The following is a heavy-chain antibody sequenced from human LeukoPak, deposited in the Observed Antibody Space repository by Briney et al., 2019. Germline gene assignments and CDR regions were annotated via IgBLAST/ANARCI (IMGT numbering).Heavy chain of an antibody. CDR1: GFTFSSYL. D-gene: IGHD3-3*01. J-gene: IGHJ4*02. Sequence: GGSLRLSCAASGFTFSSYLMSWVRQAPGKGLEWVSGISGSGDNTYYAASVQGRFTISRDNSKNTLYLQMNSLRAEDTAVYYCASELRFSEWLPDYWGQGTLVTVSS. CDR2: ISGSGDNT. CDR3: ASELRFSEWLPDY. V-gene: IGHV3-23*01.